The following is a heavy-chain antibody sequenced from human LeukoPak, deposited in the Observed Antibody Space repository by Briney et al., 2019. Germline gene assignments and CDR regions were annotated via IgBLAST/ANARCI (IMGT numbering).Heavy chain of an antibody. V-gene: IGHV3-23*01. CDR2: ISASGGTT. Sequence: GGSLRLSCAASGFTFSSYAMTWVRQAPGKGLEWVSVISASGGTTYYADSVEGRFTVSRDNSKNTLYLQMNSLRAEDTAVYYCAREEGYGFFDSWGLGTLVTVSS. CDR3: AREEGYGFFDS. CDR1: GFTFSSYA. J-gene: IGHJ4*02. D-gene: IGHD5-18*01.